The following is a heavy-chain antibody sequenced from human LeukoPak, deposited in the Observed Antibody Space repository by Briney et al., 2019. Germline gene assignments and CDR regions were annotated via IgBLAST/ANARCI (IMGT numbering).Heavy chain of an antibody. J-gene: IGHJ6*02. CDR2: INPNSGGT. Sequence: ASVKVSCKASAYTFTGYYMHWVRQAPGQGLEWMGWINPNSGGTNYSQKFQGRVTMTRDTSTSTVYMELSSLRSEDTAVYYCARGAQLWLTYGMDVWGQGTTVTVSS. CDR1: AYTFTGYY. CDR3: ARGAQLWLTYGMDV. V-gene: IGHV1-2*02. D-gene: IGHD5-18*01.